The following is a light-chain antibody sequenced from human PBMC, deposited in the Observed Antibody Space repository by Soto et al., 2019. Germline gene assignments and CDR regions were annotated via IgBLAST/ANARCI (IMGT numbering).Light chain of an antibody. V-gene: IGKV1-9*01. CDR2: AAS. J-gene: IGKJ5*01. Sequence: IQLTQSPSSLSASVGDRVTITCRASQGISSYLAWYQQKPGKAPKLLIYAASTLQSGVPSRFSGSGSGTDFTLTISRLEPEDFAVYYCQQYGSSRITFGQGTRLEIK. CDR3: QQYGSSRIT. CDR1: QGISSY.